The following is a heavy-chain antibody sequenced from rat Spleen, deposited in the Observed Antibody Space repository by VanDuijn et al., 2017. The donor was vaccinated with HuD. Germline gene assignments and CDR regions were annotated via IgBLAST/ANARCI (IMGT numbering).Heavy chain of an antibody. J-gene: IGHJ2*01. V-gene: IGHV5S23*01. CDR1: GFTFSNYY. CDR2: ITNSGGST. CDR3: ARQWYYFDY. D-gene: IGHD1-1*01. Sequence: EVQLVESGGGLVQPGRSLKLSCAASGFTFSNYYMAWVRQAPTKGLEWVASITNSGGSTYYRDSVKGRFTISRDNAKSTLYLQMDSLRSEDTASYSCARQWYYFDYWGQGVMVTVSS.